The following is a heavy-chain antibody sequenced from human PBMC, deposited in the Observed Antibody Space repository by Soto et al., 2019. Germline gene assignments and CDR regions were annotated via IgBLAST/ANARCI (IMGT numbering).Heavy chain of an antibody. V-gene: IGHV3-23*01. CDR3: PKYFYGSGSYYAFDY. D-gene: IGHD3-10*01. J-gene: IGHJ4*02. CDR2: IGSGGST. CDR1: GFTFSSYA. Sequence: EVQLLESGGGLVQPGGSLSLSCAASGFTFSSYAMSWVRQAPGKGLEWVSSIGSGGSTYYADCVKGRFTISRDNSKNTLYLQMISLRAEDTGVYYCPKYFYGSGSYYAFDYWVQGTLVTVSS.